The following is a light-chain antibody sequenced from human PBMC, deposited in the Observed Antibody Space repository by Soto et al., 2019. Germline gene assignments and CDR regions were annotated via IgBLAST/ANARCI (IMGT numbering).Light chain of an antibody. V-gene: IGKV3-20*01. J-gene: IGKJ3*01. CDR3: HQYGSSPQA. CDR1: QSVTRSF. CDR2: GAS. Sequence: ELVLTQSPGTLSLSPGERVTLSCRASQSVTRSFLAWYQQKPGQAPRLLIYGASSRATGIPDRFSGSGSGTDLTLTISRLEPEDFAVYYCHQYGSSPQAFGPGTKVDIK.